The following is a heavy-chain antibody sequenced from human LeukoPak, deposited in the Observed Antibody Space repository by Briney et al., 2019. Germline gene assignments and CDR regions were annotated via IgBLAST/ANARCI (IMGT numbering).Heavy chain of an antibody. J-gene: IGHJ5*02. D-gene: IGHD5/OR15-5a*01. Sequence: PSETLSPTCTVSGGSISSSSYYWGWIRQPPGKGLEWIRSIYYSGSTYYNPSLKSRVTISVDTSKNQFSLKLSSVTAADTAVYYCARPRLVYDAWFDPWGQGTLVTVSS. CDR1: GGSISSSSYY. V-gene: IGHV4-39*01. CDR2: IYYSGST. CDR3: ARPRLVYDAWFDP.